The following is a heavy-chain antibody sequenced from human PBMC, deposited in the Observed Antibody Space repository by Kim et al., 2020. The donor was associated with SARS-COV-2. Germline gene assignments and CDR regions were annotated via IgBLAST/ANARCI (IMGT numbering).Heavy chain of an antibody. D-gene: IGHD6-13*01. CDR3: AKDSSWYGDY. Sequence: GGSLRLSCAASGFTFDDYAMHWVRQAPGKGLEWVSGISWNSGSIGYADSVKGRFTISRDNDKNSLYLQMNSLRAEDTALYYCAKDSSWYGDYWGQGTLVTVSS. CDR1: GFTFDDYA. CDR2: ISWNSGSI. J-gene: IGHJ4*02. V-gene: IGHV3-9*01.